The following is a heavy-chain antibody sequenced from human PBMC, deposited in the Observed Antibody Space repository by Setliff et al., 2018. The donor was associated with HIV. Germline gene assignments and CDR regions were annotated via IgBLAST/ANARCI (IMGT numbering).Heavy chain of an antibody. Sequence: LRRSCAASGFTFTDYYMSWIRQAPGKGLEWVSYISISGETIYYADSVKGRFTISRDNAKNSLHLQMNSLRAEDTAVYYCARDLPYYDISGYYLADFWGQGTLVTV. V-gene: IGHV3-11*01. D-gene: IGHD3-22*01. CDR2: ISISGETI. CDR3: ARDLPYYDISGYYLADF. J-gene: IGHJ4*02. CDR1: GFTFTDYY.